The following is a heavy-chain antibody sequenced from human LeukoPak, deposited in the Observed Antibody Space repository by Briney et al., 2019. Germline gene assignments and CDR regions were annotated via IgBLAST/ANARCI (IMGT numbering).Heavy chain of an antibody. CDR3: AMGYSYGSRWFDP. CDR2: IYTSGST. Sequence: SQTLSLTCTVSGGSISSGSYYWSWIRQPAGKGLEWIGRIYTSGSTNYNPSLKSRVTISVDTSKNQFSLKLSSVTAADTAVYYCAMGYSYGSRWFDPWGQGTLVTVSS. J-gene: IGHJ5*02. V-gene: IGHV4-61*02. CDR1: GGSISSGSYY. D-gene: IGHD5-18*01.